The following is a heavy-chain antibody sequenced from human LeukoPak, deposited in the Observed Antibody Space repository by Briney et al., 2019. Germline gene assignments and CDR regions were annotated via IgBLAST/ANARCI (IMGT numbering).Heavy chain of an antibody. CDR1: GGSISSYY. V-gene: IGHV4-59*01. CDR3: AMSIAAAGMDY. D-gene: IGHD6-13*01. J-gene: IGHJ4*02. Sequence: SETLSLTCTVSGGSISSYYWSWIRQPPGKGLEWIGYIYYSGSTNYNPSLKSRVTISVDTSKNQFSLKLSSVTAADTAVYCCAMSIAAAGMDYWGQGTLVTVSS. CDR2: IYYSGST.